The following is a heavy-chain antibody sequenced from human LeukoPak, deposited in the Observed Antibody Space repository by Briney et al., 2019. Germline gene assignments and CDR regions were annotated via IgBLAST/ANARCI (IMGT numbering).Heavy chain of an antibody. V-gene: IGHV3-30*18. CDR1: GFTFSSYG. CDR3: AKCPVTFGGVIVITTGYFDY. J-gene: IGHJ4*02. Sequence: GGSLRLSCAASGFTFSSYGMHWVRQAPGKGLEWVAVISYDGSNKYYADSVKGRFTISRDNCKNTLYLQMNSLRAEDTALYYCAKCPVTFGGVIVITTGYFDYWGQGTLVTVSS. CDR2: ISYDGSNK. D-gene: IGHD3-16*02.